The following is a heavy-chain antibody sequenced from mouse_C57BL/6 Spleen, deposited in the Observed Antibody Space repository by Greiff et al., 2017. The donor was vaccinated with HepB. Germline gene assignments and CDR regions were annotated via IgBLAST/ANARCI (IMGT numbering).Heavy chain of an antibody. V-gene: IGHV14-4*01. CDR2: IDPENGDT. CDR1: GFNIKDDY. Sequence: VQLQQSGAELVRPGASVKLSCTASGFNIKDDYMHWVKQRPEQGLEWIGWIDPENGDTEYASKFQGKATITADTSSNTAYLQLSSLTSADTAVYYCARGYGSSPRYFDVWGTGTTVTVSS. D-gene: IGHD1-1*01. CDR3: ARGYGSSPRYFDV. J-gene: IGHJ1*03.